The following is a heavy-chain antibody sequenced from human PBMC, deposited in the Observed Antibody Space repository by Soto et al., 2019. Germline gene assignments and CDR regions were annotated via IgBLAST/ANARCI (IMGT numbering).Heavy chain of an antibody. CDR2: FDPEDGET. V-gene: IGHV1-24*01. J-gene: IGHJ6*02. CDR3: ATAFGGYYYYGMDV. D-gene: IGHD3-10*01. Sequence: ASVKVSCKVSGYTLTELSMHWVRQAPGKGLEWMGGFDPEDGETIHAQKFQGRVTMTEDTSTDTAYMELSSLRSEDTAVYYCATAFGGYYYYGMDVWGQGTTVTVSS. CDR1: GYTLTELS.